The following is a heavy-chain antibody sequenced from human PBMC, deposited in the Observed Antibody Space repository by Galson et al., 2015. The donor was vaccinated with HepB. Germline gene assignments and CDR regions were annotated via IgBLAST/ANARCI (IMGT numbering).Heavy chain of an antibody. J-gene: IGHJ4*02. CDR1: GGTFSSYT. Sequence: SVKVSCKASGGTFSSYTISWVRQAPGQGLEWMGRIIPILGIANYAQKFQGRVTITADKSTSTAYMELSSLRSEDTAMYYCARDLGAVADYFDYWGQGTLVTVSS. CDR2: IIPILGIA. D-gene: IGHD6-19*01. CDR3: ARDLGAVADYFDY. V-gene: IGHV1-69*04.